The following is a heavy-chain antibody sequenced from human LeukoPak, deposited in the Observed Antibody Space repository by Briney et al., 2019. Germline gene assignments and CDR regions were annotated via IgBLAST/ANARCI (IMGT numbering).Heavy chain of an antibody. J-gene: IGHJ4*02. CDR3: ARQKGGVAGLKYYFDF. D-gene: IGHD6-19*01. V-gene: IGHV4-4*02. Sequence: PSETLSLTCAVSGDSITRHYWWSWVRQPPGKGLEWIGEIYHSGGTNYSPSLKSRVTFSVDQSKNQFSLRLSSVTAADTAVYYCARQKGGVAGLKYYFDFWGQGTLVTVSS. CDR2: IYHSGGT. CDR1: GDSITRHYW.